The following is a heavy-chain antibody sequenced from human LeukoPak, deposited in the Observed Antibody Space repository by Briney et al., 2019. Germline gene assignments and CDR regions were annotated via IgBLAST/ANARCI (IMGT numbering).Heavy chain of an antibody. CDR3: ATGGMVRNWFDP. J-gene: IGHJ5*02. V-gene: IGHV4-34*01. CDR1: GGSFSGYY. CDR2: INHSGST. D-gene: IGHD3-10*01. Sequence: SETLSLTCAVYGGSFSGYYWIWIRQPPGKGLEWIGEINHSGSTNYNPSLKSRVTISVDTSKNQFSLKLSSVTAADTAVYYCATGGMVRNWFDPWGQGTLVTVSS.